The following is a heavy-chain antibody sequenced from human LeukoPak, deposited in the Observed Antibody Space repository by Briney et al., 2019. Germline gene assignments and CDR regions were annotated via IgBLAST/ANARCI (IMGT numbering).Heavy chain of an antibody. Sequence: SETLTLTCAVSGGSISSGGYSWSWIRQPPGKGLEWIGYIYHSGSTYYNPSLKSRVTISVDRSKHQFSLKLSSVTAADTAVYYCARGSSGPIRVYFDYWGQGSLVTVSS. J-gene: IGHJ4*02. CDR1: GGSISSGGYS. CDR3: ARGSSGPIRVYFDY. CDR2: IYHSGST. V-gene: IGHV4-30-2*01. D-gene: IGHD6-19*01.